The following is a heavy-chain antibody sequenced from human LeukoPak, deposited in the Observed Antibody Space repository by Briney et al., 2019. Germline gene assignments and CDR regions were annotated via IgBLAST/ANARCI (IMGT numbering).Heavy chain of an antibody. Sequence: GGSLRLSCAASGFTFSTYAMSWVRQAPGKGLEWVSGVTSGGDTTYYADSVKGRFTISRDNSKNTVSLHMNSLRAEDTAVYYCAKVAPLGSSWYAFNYWGQGTLVTFSS. J-gene: IGHJ4*02. D-gene: IGHD6-13*01. CDR3: AKVAPLGSSWYAFNY. CDR2: VTSGGDTT. V-gene: IGHV3-23*01. CDR1: GFTFSTYA.